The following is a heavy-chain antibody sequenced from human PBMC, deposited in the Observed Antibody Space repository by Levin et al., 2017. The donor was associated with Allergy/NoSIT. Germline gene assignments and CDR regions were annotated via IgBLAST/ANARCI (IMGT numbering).Heavy chain of an antibody. Sequence: GESLKISCAASGFTFSSYWMHWVRQAPGKGLVWVSRINSDGRRTSYADSVKGRFTISRDNAKSTLYLQMNSLRAEDTAVYYCARSRQWLVGDAFDIWGQGTMVTVSS. CDR2: INSDGRRT. V-gene: IGHV3-74*01. CDR3: ARSRQWLVGDAFDI. J-gene: IGHJ3*02. D-gene: IGHD6-19*01. CDR1: GFTFSSYW.